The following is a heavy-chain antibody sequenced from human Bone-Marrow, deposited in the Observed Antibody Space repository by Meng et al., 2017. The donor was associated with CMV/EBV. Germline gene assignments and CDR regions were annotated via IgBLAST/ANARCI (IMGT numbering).Heavy chain of an antibody. CDR1: GFTFSSYG. J-gene: IGHJ4*02. Sequence: GESLKISCAASGFTFSSYGMHWVRQAPGKGLEWAAFIRYDGSNKYYADSVKGRFTISRDNSKNTLYLQMNSLRAEDTAVYYCAKDTTDYWGQGTLVTVSS. CDR3: AKDTTDY. D-gene: IGHD1-1*01. V-gene: IGHV3-30*02. CDR2: IRYDGSNK.